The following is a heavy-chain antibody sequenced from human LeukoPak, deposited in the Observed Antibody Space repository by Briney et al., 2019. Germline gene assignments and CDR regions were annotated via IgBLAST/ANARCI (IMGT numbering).Heavy chain of an antibody. CDR2: ISGTGVNT. CDR3: AKSSVRGVDSFDY. D-gene: IGHD3-10*01. CDR1: RFTFSNFA. J-gene: IGHJ4*02. Sequence: GGSLRLSCAASRFTFSNFAMSWVRQAPGKGLEWVSSISGTGVNTHCADSARGRFTISRDYSKNTLYLRMSSLRAEDTAVYYCAKSSVRGVDSFDYWGQGTLVTVSS. V-gene: IGHV3-23*01.